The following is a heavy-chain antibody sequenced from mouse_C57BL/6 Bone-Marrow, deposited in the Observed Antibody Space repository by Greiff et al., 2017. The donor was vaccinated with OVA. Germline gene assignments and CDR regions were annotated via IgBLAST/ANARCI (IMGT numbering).Heavy chain of an antibody. D-gene: IGHD1-1*01. CDR1: GYTFTSYW. CDR3: ARRVISNYFDY. V-gene: IGHV1-59*01. CDR2: IDPSDSYT. J-gene: IGHJ2*01. Sequence: QVQLQQPGAELVRPGTSVKLSCKASGYTFTSYWMHWVKQRPGQGLGWIGVIDPSDSYTNYNQKFKGKATLTVDTSSSTAYMQLSSLTSEDSAVYYCARRVISNYFDYWGQGTTLTVSS.